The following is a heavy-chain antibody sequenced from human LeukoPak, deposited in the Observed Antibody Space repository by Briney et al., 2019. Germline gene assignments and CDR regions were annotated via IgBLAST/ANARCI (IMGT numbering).Heavy chain of an antibody. J-gene: IGHJ4*02. CDR3: ATDGYDFDH. D-gene: IGHD5-24*01. V-gene: IGHV3-30*03. Sequence: GRSLRLSCAGSGFSFDNYAIHWVRQAPGKGLDWVAGVTYDGSREFYADSVKGRFTISRDNSRNTLYLQMNSLTDEDTALYYCATDGYDFDHWGRGTLVIVSS. CDR1: GFSFDNYA. CDR2: VTYDGSRE.